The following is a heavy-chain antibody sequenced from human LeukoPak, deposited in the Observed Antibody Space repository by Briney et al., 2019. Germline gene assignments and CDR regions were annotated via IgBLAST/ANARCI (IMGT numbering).Heavy chain of an antibody. CDR3: ARVAPPTLRYFDWFTKLHQYYYGMDV. CDR1: GYTFTSYA. J-gene: IGHJ6*02. D-gene: IGHD3-9*01. V-gene: IGHV1-69*04. Sequence: GASVKVSCKASGYTFTSYAMHWVRQAPGQRLEWMGRIIPILGIVNYAQKFQGRVTISADKSTSTAYMELSSLRSEDTAVYYCARVAPPTLRYFDWFTKLHQYYYGMDVWGQGTTVTVSS. CDR2: IIPILGIV.